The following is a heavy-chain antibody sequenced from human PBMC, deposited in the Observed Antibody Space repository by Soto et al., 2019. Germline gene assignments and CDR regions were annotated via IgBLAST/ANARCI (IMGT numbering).Heavy chain of an antibody. CDR1: GFTFGSYS. CDR2: ISSSSSYI. CDR3: ARDLRAVAGIFDY. V-gene: IGHV3-21*01. D-gene: IGHD6-19*01. Sequence: EVQLVESGGGLVKPGGSLRLSCAASGFTFGSYSMNWVRQAPGKGLEWVSSISSSSSYIYYADSVKGRFTISRDNAKNSLYLQMNSLRAEDTAVYYCARDLRAVAGIFDYWGQGTLVTVSS. J-gene: IGHJ4*02.